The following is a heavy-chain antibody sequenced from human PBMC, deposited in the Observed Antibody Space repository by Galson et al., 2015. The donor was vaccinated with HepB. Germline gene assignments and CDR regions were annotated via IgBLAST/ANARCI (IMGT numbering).Heavy chain of an antibody. V-gene: IGHV3-7*03. CDR3: ARGVTIFGVVTYGMDV. J-gene: IGHJ6*02. D-gene: IGHD3-3*01. CDR1: GFTFSSYW. Sequence: SLRLSCAASGFTFSSYWMSWVRQAPGKGLEWVANIKQDGSEKYYVDSVKGRFTISRDNAKNSLYLQMNSLRAEDTAVYYCARGVTIFGVVTYGMDVWGQGTTVTVSS. CDR2: IKQDGSEK.